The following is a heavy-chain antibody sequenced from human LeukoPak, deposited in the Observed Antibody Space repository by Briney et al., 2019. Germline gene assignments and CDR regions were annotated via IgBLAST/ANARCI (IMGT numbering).Heavy chain of an antibody. CDR3: ARCPTAAGKYYYYYYGMDV. Sequence: PGGSLRLSCAASGFTFSSYEMNWVRQAPGKGLEWVSYISSSGSTIYYADSVKGRFTISRDNAKNSLYLQMNSLRAEDTAVYYCARCPTAAGKYYYYYYGMDVWGQGTTVTVSS. J-gene: IGHJ6*02. D-gene: IGHD6-13*01. CDR1: GFTFSSYE. CDR2: ISSSGSTI. V-gene: IGHV3-48*03.